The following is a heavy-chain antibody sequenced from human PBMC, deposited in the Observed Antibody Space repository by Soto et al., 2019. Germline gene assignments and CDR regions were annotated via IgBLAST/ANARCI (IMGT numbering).Heavy chain of an antibody. CDR1: GGSISSYY. Sequence: NPSETLSLTCTVSGGSISSYYWSWIRQPPGKGLEWIGYIHYSGSTNYNPSLKSRVTISVDTSKNQFSLKLSSVTAADTAVYYCARRYGGNFDDRGQGILVTVSS. CDR3: ARRYGGNFDD. J-gene: IGHJ4*02. V-gene: IGHV4-59*01. CDR2: IHYSGST. D-gene: IGHD1-26*01.